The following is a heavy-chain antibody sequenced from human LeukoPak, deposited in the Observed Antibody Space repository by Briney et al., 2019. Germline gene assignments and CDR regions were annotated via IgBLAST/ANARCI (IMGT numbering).Heavy chain of an antibody. CDR2: ISSSSSSI. Sequence: GSLRLSCAASGFTFSTYSMNWVRQAPGKGLEWVSSISSSSSSIYYADSVKGRFTISRDNAKNPLYLQMSSLRAEDTAVYYCARGSVGVTPDYWGQGTLITVSS. CDR3: ARGSVGVTPDY. J-gene: IGHJ4*02. D-gene: IGHD1-26*01. CDR1: GFTFSTYS. V-gene: IGHV3-21*01.